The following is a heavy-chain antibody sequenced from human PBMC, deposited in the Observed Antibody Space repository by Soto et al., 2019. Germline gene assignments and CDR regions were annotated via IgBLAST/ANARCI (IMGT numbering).Heavy chain of an antibody. Sequence: GGSLRLSCTVSGFTFSAFAMYWVRQAPGKGLEWVALISYDGRNEDYAESVRGRFTISRDNSKNTLYLDMNSLSAEDSAVYFCAKGVVREPAYFDYWGRGTLVTVSS. CDR3: AKGVVREPAYFDY. CDR1: GFTFSAFA. J-gene: IGHJ4*02. D-gene: IGHD3-10*01. V-gene: IGHV3-30*18. CDR2: ISYDGRNE.